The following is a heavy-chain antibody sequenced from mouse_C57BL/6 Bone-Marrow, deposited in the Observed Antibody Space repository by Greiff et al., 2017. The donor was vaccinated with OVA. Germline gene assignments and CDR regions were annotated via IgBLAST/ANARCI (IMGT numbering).Heavy chain of an antibody. J-gene: IGHJ4*01. CDR3: ARIVVLRGSYAMDY. Sequence: QVQLQQPGAELVMPGASVKLSCKASGYTFTSYWMHRVKQRPGQGLEWIGEIDPSDSYTNYNQKFKGKSTLTVDKSSSTAYMQLSSLTSEDSAVYYCARIVVLRGSYAMDYWGQGTSVTVSS. V-gene: IGHV1-69*01. CDR1: GYTFTSYW. CDR2: IDPSDSYT. D-gene: IGHD1-1*01.